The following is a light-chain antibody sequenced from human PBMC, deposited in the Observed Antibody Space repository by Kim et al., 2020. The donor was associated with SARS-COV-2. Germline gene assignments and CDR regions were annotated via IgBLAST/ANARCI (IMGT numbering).Light chain of an antibody. Sequence: EIVMTQSPATLSVSPGERATLSCRASQGVSSNLAWYQQKPGQAPRLLIYGASTRATGIPARFSGSGSGTEFTLTISSLQSEDFAVYYCQQYNNWPGFGQGTKLEI. V-gene: IGKV3-15*01. CDR1: QGVSSN. J-gene: IGKJ2*01. CDR2: GAS. CDR3: QQYNNWPG.